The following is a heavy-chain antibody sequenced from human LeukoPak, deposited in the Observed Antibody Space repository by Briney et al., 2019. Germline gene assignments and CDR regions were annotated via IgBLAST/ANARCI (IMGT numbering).Heavy chain of an antibody. CDR2: IWYDGSNK. CDR3: ARDLEIGSSSYYFDY. D-gene: IGHD3-3*01. CDR1: GFTFSTYG. J-gene: IGHJ4*02. Sequence: QPGRSLRLSCAASGFTFSTYGMHWVRQAPGKGLEWVAVIWYDGSNKYYADSVRGRFTISRDNFKNTLYLQMNSLRAEDTAVYYCARDLEIGSSSYYFDYWGQGTLVTVSS. V-gene: IGHV3-33*01.